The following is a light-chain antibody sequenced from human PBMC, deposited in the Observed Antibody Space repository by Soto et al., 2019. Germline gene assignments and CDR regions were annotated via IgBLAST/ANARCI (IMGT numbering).Light chain of an antibody. CDR2: EGS. V-gene: IGLV2-23*01. Sequence: QSALTQPASVSGSPGQSITISCTGTSSDVGSYNLVSWYQQHSGKAPKLMIYEGSKRPSGVSNRFSGSKSGNTASLTISGLQAEDEADYYCCSYAGSGTYVFGTGTKLTVL. CDR3: CSYAGSGTYV. CDR1: SSDVGSYNL. J-gene: IGLJ1*01.